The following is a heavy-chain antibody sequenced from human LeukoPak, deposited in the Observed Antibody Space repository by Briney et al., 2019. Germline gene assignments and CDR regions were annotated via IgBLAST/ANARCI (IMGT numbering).Heavy chain of an antibody. J-gene: IGHJ4*02. CDR2: IYSRGNT. CDR3: ARESVGYCSGGSCPYYFDY. V-gene: IGHV4-4*07. CDR1: GGSISSYY. D-gene: IGHD2-15*01. Sequence: SETLSLTCTVSGGSISSYYWSGVRQPAGKGLEWIGRIYSRGNTNYNPSLKSRVTMSVDTSRNQFSLKLSSVTAADTAVYYCARESVGYCSGGSCPYYFDYWGQGTLVSVSS.